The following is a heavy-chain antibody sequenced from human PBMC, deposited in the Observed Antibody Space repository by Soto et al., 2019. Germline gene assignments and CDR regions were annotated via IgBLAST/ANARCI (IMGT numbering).Heavy chain of an antibody. J-gene: IGHJ4*02. CDR2: ISGSGGST. V-gene: IGHV3-23*01. D-gene: IGHD5-18*01. CDR3: EKVVDTAMADLPVDY. CDR1: GFTFSSYA. Sequence: PGGSLRLSCAASGFTFSSYAMSWVRQAPGKGLEWVSAISGSGGSTYYADSVKGRFTISRDNSKNTPYLQMNSLRAEDTAVYYCEKVVDTAMADLPVDYWGQGTLVTVSS.